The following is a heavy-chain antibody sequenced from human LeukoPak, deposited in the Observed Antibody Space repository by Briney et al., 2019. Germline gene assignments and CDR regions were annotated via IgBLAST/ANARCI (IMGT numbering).Heavy chain of an antibody. D-gene: IGHD6-25*01. V-gene: IGHV3-7*01. CDR1: GFSFGTSW. J-gene: IGHJ4*02. Sequence: TGGSLRLSCAGSGFSFGTSWMAWVRQAPGKGLEWVANIKEDASETYYVDSVRGRFTISRDNAKRVVYLQMNSLRVEDTAVYYCARETSGPGYWGRGTLVTVSS. CDR3: ARETSGPGY. CDR2: IKEDASET.